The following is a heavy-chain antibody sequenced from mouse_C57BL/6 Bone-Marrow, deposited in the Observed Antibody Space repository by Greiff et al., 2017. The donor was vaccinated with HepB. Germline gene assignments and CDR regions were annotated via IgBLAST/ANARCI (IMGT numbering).Heavy chain of an antibody. Sequence: EVQLQQSGPELVKPGASVKISCKASGYTFTDYYMNWVKQSHGKSLEWIGDINPNNGGTSYNQKFKGKATLTVDKSSSTAYMELRSLTSEDSAVYYCVPGGPWYFDVWGTGTTVTVSS. D-gene: IGHD3-3*01. V-gene: IGHV1-26*01. CDR3: VPGGPWYFDV. J-gene: IGHJ1*03. CDR2: INPNNGGT. CDR1: GYTFTDYY.